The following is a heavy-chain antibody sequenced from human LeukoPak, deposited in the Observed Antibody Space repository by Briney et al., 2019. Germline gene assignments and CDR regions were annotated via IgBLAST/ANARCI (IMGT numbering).Heavy chain of an antibody. CDR2: INQGGSVQ. D-gene: IGHD5-12*01. CDR1: VFTFRSYW. CDR3: ARVEYSGWDLEY. J-gene: IGHJ4*02. Sequence: PGGSLRLSCAASVFTFRSYWMSWVRQAPGQGLEWVANINQGGSVQYYMDSVTGRFTISRDDAKNSLYVQMNSLRDEDTAVYYCARVEYSGWDLEYWGQGTLVTVSS. V-gene: IGHV3-7*01.